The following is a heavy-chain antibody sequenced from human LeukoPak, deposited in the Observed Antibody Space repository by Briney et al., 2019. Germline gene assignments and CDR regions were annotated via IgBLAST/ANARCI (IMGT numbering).Heavy chain of an antibody. CDR2: IKQDGSEK. V-gene: IGHV3-7*01. D-gene: IGHD1-26*01. CDR1: GFTFSSYA. Sequence: GGSLRLSCAASGFTFSSYAMSWVRQAPGKGLEWVANIKQDGSEKYYVDSVKGRFTISRDNAKNSLYLQMNSLRAEDTAVYYCARLYSGSYPPYYYYGMDVWGQGTTVTVSS. CDR3: ARLYSGSYPPYYYYGMDV. J-gene: IGHJ6*02.